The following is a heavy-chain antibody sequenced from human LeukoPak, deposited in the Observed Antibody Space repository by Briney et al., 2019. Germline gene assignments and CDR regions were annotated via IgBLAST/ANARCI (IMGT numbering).Heavy chain of an antibody. CDR2: INPNSGGT. Sequence: ASVKVSCKASGYTFTGYYMRWVRQAPGQGLEWMGRINPNSGGTNYAQKFQGRVTMTRDTSISTAYMELSRLRSDDTAVYYCARELQQLVRSGYYYYMDVWGKGTTVTVSS. CDR3: ARELQQLVRSGYYYYMDV. J-gene: IGHJ6*03. V-gene: IGHV1-2*06. CDR1: GYTFTGYY. D-gene: IGHD6-13*01.